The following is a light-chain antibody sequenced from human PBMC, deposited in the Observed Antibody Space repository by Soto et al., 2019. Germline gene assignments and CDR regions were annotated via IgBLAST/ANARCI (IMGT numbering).Light chain of an antibody. CDR2: KAS. Sequence: DIQMTQAPSTLSASVGDRVTITCRASQSISSWLAWYQQKSGKAPKLLIYKASSLGSGVPSRFSGSGSGTEFTLTISSLQPDDFATYYCQQYSNFWTFGQGTKVDIK. CDR3: QQYSNFWT. J-gene: IGKJ1*01. V-gene: IGKV1-5*03. CDR1: QSISSW.